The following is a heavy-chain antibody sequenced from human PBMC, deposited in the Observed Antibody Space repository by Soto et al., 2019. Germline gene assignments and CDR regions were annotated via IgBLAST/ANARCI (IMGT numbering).Heavy chain of an antibody. V-gene: IGHV1-69*06. CDR1: GGTFSSYA. J-gene: IGHJ4*02. CDR3: ARVYGGKIAEAFDI. CDR2: IIPIFGTA. D-gene: IGHD4-17*01. Sequence: GASVKVYCRASGGTFSSYAISWVRQAPGQGLEWMGGIIPIFGTANYAQKFQGRVTITADKSTSTAYMELSSLRSEDTAVYYCARVYGGKIAEAFDIWGQGTLVTVSS.